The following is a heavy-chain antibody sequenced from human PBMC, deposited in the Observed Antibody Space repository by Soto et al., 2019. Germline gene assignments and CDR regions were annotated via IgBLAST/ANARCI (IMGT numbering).Heavy chain of an antibody. J-gene: IGHJ4*02. CDR3: ARDVGMITFGGVIVIPWFDY. CDR1: GLNFISYS. Sequence: GGSHRHSSTSSGLNFISYSMNWVRQATGKGLEWVSSISSSSSYIYYADSVKGRFTISRDNAKNSLYLQMNSLRAEDTAVYYCARDVGMITFGGVIVIPWFDYWGQGTLVTVSS. CDR2: ISSSSSYI. D-gene: IGHD3-16*02. V-gene: IGHV3-21*01.